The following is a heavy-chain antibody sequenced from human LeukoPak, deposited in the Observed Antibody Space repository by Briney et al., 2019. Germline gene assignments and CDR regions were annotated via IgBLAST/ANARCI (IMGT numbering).Heavy chain of an antibody. CDR2: INHSGST. D-gene: IGHD6-13*01. CDR3: ARHKWGSSSWYYTPYSSGWFDP. J-gene: IGHJ5*02. Sequence: SETLSLTCAVYGGSFSGYYWSWIRQPPGKGLEWIGEINHSGSTNYNPSLKSRVTISVDTSKNQFSLKLSSVTAADTAVYYCARHKWGSSSWYYTPYSSGWFDPWGQGTLVTVSS. CDR1: GGSFSGYY. V-gene: IGHV4-34*01.